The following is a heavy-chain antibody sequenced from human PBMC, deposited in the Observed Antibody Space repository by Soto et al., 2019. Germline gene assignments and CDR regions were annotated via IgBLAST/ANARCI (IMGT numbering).Heavy chain of an antibody. CDR2: VSSTGST. CDR3: ARGVPAAGTDWFDP. D-gene: IGHD6-13*01. V-gene: IGHV4-4*07. Sequence: SETLSLTCTVSGGSISNYYWSCIRQPAEKRLEWIGRVSSTGSTYYNPSLKSRVTISVDTSNNQVSLNLTSVTAADTAVYYCARGVPAAGTDWFDPWGQGTLVTVSS. CDR1: GGSISNYY. J-gene: IGHJ5*02.